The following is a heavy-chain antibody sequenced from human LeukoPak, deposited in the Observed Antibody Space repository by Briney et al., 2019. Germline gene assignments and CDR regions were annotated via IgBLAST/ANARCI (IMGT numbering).Heavy chain of an antibody. Sequence: SETLSLTCAVYGGSFSGYYWSWIRQPPGKGLEWIEEINHSGSTNYNPSLKSRVTISVDTSKNQFSLKLSSVTAADTAVYYCARGGGIAAAGTNFDYWGQGTLVTVSS. V-gene: IGHV4-34*01. CDR3: ARGGGIAAAGTNFDY. J-gene: IGHJ4*02. CDR1: GGSFSGYY. CDR2: INHSGST. D-gene: IGHD6-13*01.